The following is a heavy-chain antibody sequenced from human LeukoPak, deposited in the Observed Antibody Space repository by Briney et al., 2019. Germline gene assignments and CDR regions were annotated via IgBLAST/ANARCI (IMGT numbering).Heavy chain of an antibody. D-gene: IGHD1-26*01. CDR2: IHPSGGST. CDR3: ARGRNSPVGNWFDP. J-gene: IGHJ5*02. V-gene: IGHV1-46*01. CDR1: GYTFTSYY. Sequence: ASVKASCKASGYTFTSYYIHWVRQAPGQGLEWMGMIHPSGGSTSYAQKFQGRVTMTRDTSTSTVYMELSSLRSDDPAVYYCARGRNSPVGNWFDPWGQGTLVTVSS.